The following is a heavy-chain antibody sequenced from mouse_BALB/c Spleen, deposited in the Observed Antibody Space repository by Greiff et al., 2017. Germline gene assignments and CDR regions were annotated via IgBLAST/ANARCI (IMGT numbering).Heavy chain of an antibody. CDR1: GFSLTSSG. CDR3: ARRIGTWFAY. D-gene: IGHD4-1*01. V-gene: IGHV2-9*02. CDR2: IWAGGST. Sequence: VHLVESGPGLVAPSQSLSITCTVSGFSLTSSGVHWVRQPPGTGLEWLGVIWAGGSTNYNSALMSRLSISKDNSKSQVFLKMNSLQTDDPAMYYCARRIGTWFAYWGQGTLVTVSA. J-gene: IGHJ3*01.